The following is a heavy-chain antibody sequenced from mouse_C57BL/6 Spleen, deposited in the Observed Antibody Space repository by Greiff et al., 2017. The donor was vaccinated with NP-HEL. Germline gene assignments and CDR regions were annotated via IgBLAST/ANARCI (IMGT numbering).Heavy chain of an antibody. V-gene: IGHV1-64*01. D-gene: IGHD2-2*01. CDR1: GYTFTSYW. CDR3: AREGYGYDALLNYAMDY. Sequence: QVQLQQPGAELVKPGASVKLSCKASGYTFTSYWMHWVKQRPGQGLEWIGMIHPNSGSTNYNEKFTSKATLTVGKSSSTAYMQLSSLTSEDSAVYYCAREGYGYDALLNYAMDYWGQGTSVTVSS. J-gene: IGHJ4*01. CDR2: IHPNSGST.